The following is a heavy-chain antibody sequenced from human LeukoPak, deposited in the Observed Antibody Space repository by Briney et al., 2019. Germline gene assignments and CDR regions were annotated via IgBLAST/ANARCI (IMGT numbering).Heavy chain of an antibody. D-gene: IGHD6-19*01. Sequence: PGGSLRLSCAASGFTFSSYGMHWVRQAPGKGLEWVAVIWYDGSNKYYADSVKGRFTISRDNSKNTLYLHMNSLRAEDTAVYYCAREARDHLAVADRTLDYWGQGTLVTVSS. CDR1: GFTFSSYG. CDR3: AREARDHLAVADRTLDY. V-gene: IGHV3-33*01. CDR2: IWYDGSNK. J-gene: IGHJ4*02.